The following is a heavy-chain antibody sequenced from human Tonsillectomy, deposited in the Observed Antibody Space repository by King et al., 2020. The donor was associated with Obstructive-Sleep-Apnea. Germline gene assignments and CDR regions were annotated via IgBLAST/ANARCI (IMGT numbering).Heavy chain of an antibody. Sequence: VQLVESGGGLVQPGGSLRLSCAASGFTFSSYVMSWVRQAPGKGLEWVSAISGSGGSTYYADSVKGRFTISRDNSKNTLYLQMNSLRAEDTAVYYCAKGPFCSSSSCYSSTDAFDIRGQGTMVTVSS. CDR1: GFTFSSYV. D-gene: IGHD2-2*01. CDR3: AKGPFCSSSSCYSSTDAFDI. J-gene: IGHJ3*02. CDR2: ISGSGGST. V-gene: IGHV3-23*04.